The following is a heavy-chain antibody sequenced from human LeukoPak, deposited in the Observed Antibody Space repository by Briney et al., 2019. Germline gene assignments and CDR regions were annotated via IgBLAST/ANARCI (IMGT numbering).Heavy chain of an antibody. Sequence: ASVKVSCKASGYTFTGYYMHWVRQAPGQGLEWMGWINPDSGGTIYAQNFQGRVTMTRDTSISTAYMELSSLRSDDTAVYYCARDLEDTYGSVGDFDYWGQGTLVTVSS. V-gene: IGHV1-2*02. J-gene: IGHJ4*02. D-gene: IGHD3-10*01. CDR1: GYTFTGYY. CDR3: ARDLEDTYGSVGDFDY. CDR2: INPDSGGT.